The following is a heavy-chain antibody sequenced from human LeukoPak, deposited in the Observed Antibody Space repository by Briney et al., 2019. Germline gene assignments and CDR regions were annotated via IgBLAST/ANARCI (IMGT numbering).Heavy chain of an antibody. V-gene: IGHV1-2*02. D-gene: IGHD6-19*01. Sequence: ASVKVSCKASGYTFTGYYMHWVRQAPGQGLEWMGWINPNSGGTNYAQKFQGRVTMTRDTSISTAYMELSRLRSDDTAVYHCARDFTGWYFWYDYWGQGTLVTVSS. CDR1: GYTFTGYY. CDR3: ARDFTGWYFWYDY. J-gene: IGHJ4*02. CDR2: INPNSGGT.